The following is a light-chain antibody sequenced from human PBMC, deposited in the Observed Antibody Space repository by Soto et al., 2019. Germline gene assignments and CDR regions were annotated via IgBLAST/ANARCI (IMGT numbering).Light chain of an antibody. CDR3: GTWDSSLRNVV. J-gene: IGLJ2*01. Sequence: QSVLTQPTSVSAAPGQKVTISCSGSSSNIGNNYVSWYQQLPGTAPKLLIYDNNKRPSGIPDRFSGSKSGTSATLGITGLQTGDEADYYCGTWDSSLRNVVFGGGTKLTVL. V-gene: IGLV1-51*01. CDR2: DNN. CDR1: SSNIGNNY.